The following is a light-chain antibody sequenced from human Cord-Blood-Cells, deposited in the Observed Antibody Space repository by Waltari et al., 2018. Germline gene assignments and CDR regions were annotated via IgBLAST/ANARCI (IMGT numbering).Light chain of an antibody. CDR3: SSYTSSSTYV. Sequence: QSALTQPASVSGSPGQSITISCTGTRSDVGGYNYVSWYQQHPGKAPKLMIYDVSNRPSVVSNRFSGSKSGNTASLTMSGLQAADEADYYCSSYTSSSTYVFGTGTKVTVL. CDR1: RSDVGGYNY. V-gene: IGLV2-14*03. CDR2: DVS. J-gene: IGLJ1*01.